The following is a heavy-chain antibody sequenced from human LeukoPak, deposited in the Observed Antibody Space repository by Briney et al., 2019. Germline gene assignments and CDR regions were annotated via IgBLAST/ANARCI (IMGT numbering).Heavy chain of an antibody. CDR3: ARAGGSFDAFDI. CDR1: GYTFTSYY. D-gene: IGHD2-15*01. CDR2: INPSGGST. V-gene: IGHV1-46*01. J-gene: IGHJ3*02. Sequence: ASVKVSCKASGYTFTSYYMHCVRHAPGQGLEWMGIINPSGGSTSYAQKFQGRVTMTRDTSTSTVYMELGSLRPEDTAVYYCARAGGSFDAFDIWGQGTMVTVSS.